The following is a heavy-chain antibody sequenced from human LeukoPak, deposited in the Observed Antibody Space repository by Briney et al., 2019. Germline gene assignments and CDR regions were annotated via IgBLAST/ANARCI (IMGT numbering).Heavy chain of an antibody. D-gene: IGHD3-9*01. J-gene: IGHJ6*04. V-gene: IGHV3-13*05. Sequence: PGGSPRLSCAASGFTFSSYDMHWVRQATGKGLEWVSAIGTAGDPYYPGSVKGRFTISRENAKNSLYLQMNSLRAGDTAVYYCARERPSYDILTGRDYYYGMDVWGKGTTVTVSS. CDR2: IGTAGDP. CDR1: GFTFSSYD. CDR3: ARERPSYDILTGRDYYYGMDV.